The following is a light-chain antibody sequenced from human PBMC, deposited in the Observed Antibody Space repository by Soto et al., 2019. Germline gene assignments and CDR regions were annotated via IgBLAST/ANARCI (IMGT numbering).Light chain of an antibody. V-gene: IGLV2-8*01. CDR1: SSDVGAYDY. J-gene: IGLJ3*02. Sequence: QSALTQPPSASGSPGQSVTISCTGTSSDVGAYDYVCWYQQHPGKAPKLMIYEVNKRPSGVPDRFSGSKSGTSASLVVTGVQADDEAVYYCQSYDRGVSAWVFGGGTKLTVL. CDR2: EVN. CDR3: QSYDRGVSAWV.